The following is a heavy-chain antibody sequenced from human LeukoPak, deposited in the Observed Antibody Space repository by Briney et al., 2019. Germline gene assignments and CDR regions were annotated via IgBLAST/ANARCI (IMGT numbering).Heavy chain of an antibody. CDR3: VLGAYWNDDKNAFHI. J-gene: IGHJ3*02. CDR1: GLTFSSYD. V-gene: IGHV3-13*01. CDR2: IGATGDT. D-gene: IGHD1-1*01. Sequence: GGSLRLSCAASGLTFSSYDMHWVRQAAGKGLEWVSSIGATGDTYYTDSVKGRFTISRENAKKSLYLQVSSLRVEDTAVYFCVLGAYWNDDKNAFHIWGPGIMVTVSS.